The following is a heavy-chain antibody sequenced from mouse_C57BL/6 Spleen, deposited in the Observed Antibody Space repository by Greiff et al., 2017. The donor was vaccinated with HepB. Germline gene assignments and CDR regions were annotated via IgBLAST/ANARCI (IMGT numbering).Heavy chain of an antibody. Sequence: EVHLVESGGDLVKPGGSLKLSCAASGFTFSSYGMSWVRQTPDKRLEWVATISSGGSYTYYPDSVKGRFTSSRDNAKNTLYLQMSSLKSEDTAMYYCARHEGDGYYGFAYWGQGTLVTVSA. J-gene: IGHJ3*01. CDR1: GFTFSSYG. CDR3: ARHEGDGYYGFAY. D-gene: IGHD2-3*01. V-gene: IGHV5-6*01. CDR2: ISSGGSYT.